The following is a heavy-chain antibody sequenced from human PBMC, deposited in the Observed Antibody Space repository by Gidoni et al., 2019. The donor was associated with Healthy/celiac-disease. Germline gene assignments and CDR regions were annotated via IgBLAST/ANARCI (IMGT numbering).Heavy chain of an antibody. CDR1: GFTFSSYA. Sequence: EVQLLESGGGLVQPGGSLRLSCAASGFTFSSYAMSWVRQAPGKGLEWVSAISGSGGSTYYADSVKGRFTISRDNSKNTLYLQMNSLRAEDTAVYYCAKALGGFGELPLYFDYWGQGTLVTVSS. CDR2: ISGSGGST. D-gene: IGHD3-10*01. V-gene: IGHV3-23*01. J-gene: IGHJ4*02. CDR3: AKALGGFGELPLYFDY.